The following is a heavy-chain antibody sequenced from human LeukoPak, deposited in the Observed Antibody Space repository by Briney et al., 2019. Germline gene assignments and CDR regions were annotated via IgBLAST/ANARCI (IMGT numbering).Heavy chain of an antibody. CDR1: GFTFSSCW. D-gene: IGHD2-8*01. Sequence: PGGSLRLSCAASGFTFSSCWMRWVRQAPGKGLLGVSRINSDGSSTSYADSVKGRFTISRDNAKNTLYLEMNSLRAENTAVYYCARESGYCTNGVCRYYFDYWGQGTLVTVSS. V-gene: IGHV3-74*01. J-gene: IGHJ4*02. CDR2: INSDGSST. CDR3: ARESGYCTNGVCRYYFDY.